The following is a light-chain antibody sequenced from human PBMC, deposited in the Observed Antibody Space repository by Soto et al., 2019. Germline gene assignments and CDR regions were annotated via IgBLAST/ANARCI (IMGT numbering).Light chain of an antibody. CDR2: EVS. CDR3: SSYTSSSTYG. V-gene: IGLV2-14*01. Sequence: QSALTQPASVSGSPGQSITISCTGSSTDVGGYNYVSWYQRHPGKAPKVMIYEVSNRPSGVSNRFSGSKSGNTASLTISGLQAEDEADYYCSSYTSSSTYGFGTGTKV. J-gene: IGLJ1*01. CDR1: STDVGGYNY.